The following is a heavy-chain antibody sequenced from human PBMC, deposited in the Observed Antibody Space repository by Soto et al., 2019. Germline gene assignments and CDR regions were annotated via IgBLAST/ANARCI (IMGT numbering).Heavy chain of an antibody. CDR3: ARGIAGRYYYYYYYMDV. D-gene: IGHD6-13*01. V-gene: IGHV1-8*01. Sequence: ASVKVSCKASGYTFTSYDINWVRQATGQGLEWMGWMNPNSGNTGYAQKFQGRVTMTRNTSISTAYMELSSLRSEDTAVYYCARGIAGRYYYYYYYMDVWGKGTTVTVSS. CDR1: GYTFTSYD. J-gene: IGHJ6*03. CDR2: MNPNSGNT.